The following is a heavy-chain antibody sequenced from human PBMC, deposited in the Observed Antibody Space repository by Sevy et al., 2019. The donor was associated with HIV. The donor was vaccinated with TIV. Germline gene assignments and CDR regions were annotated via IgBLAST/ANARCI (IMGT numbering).Heavy chain of an antibody. Sequence: ASVKVSCKASGYTFPSYAMNWVRQAPGQGLEWMGWINTNTGNPTYAQGFTGRFVFSLDTSVSTAYLQISSLKAEDTAVYYCARDPNFVIAAETYFDHWGQGTLVTVSS. CDR1: GYTFPSYA. CDR3: ARDPNFVIAAETYFDH. CDR2: INTNTGNP. J-gene: IGHJ4*02. D-gene: IGHD6-6*01. V-gene: IGHV7-4-1*02.